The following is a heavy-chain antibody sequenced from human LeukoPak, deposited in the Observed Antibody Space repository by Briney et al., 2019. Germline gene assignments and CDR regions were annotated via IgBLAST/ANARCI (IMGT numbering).Heavy chain of an antibody. V-gene: IGHV1-3*01. CDR1: GYTFTSYA. CDR2: VNAGNGNT. J-gene: IGHJ4*02. Sequence: ASVKVSCKASGYTFTSYAMHWVRQASGQRLEWMGWVNAGNGNTKYSQKFQGRVTITRDTSASTAYMELSSLRSEDTAVYYCAREDYGDYPFDYWGQGTLVTVSS. CDR3: AREDYGDYPFDY. D-gene: IGHD4-17*01.